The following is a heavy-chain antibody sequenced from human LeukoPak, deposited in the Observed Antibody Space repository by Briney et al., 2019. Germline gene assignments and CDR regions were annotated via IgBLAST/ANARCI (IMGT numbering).Heavy chain of an antibody. D-gene: IGHD1-14*01. CDR2: ISSGGSTI. V-gene: IGHV3-48*02. CDR3: VRGDQEASEPAFDY. Sequence: GGSLRLSCAASGFTFSSYSMNWVRQAPGKGLEWVSYISSGGSTIYYADTVRGRFSISRDTAKNSLYLEMNSLRDEDTAMYYCVRGDQEASEPAFDYWGQGTLVTVSS. CDR1: GFTFSSYS. J-gene: IGHJ4*02.